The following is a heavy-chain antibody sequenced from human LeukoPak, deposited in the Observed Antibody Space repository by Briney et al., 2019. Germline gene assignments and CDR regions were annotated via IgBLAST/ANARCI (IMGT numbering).Heavy chain of an antibody. CDR3: ARVSSSYSSGWYAIDY. CDR1: GGSISSSSSY. CDR2: IFYSGNT. D-gene: IGHD6-19*01. Sequence: PSETLSLTCTVSGGSISSSSSYWGWIRQPPGKGLEWIGSIFYSGNTYYNPSLKSRVTISVDTSKNQFSLKLSSVTAADTALYYCARVSSSYSSGWYAIDYWGQGTLVTVSS. J-gene: IGHJ4*02. V-gene: IGHV4-39*07.